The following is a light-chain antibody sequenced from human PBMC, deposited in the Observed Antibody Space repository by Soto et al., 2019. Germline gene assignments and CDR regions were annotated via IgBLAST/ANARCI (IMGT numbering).Light chain of an antibody. CDR1: QSISSW. J-gene: IGKJ1*01. CDR2: DAS. V-gene: IGKV1-5*01. CDR3: QQYNTPRKT. Sequence: DIQMTQSPSTLSASVGDRVTITCRASQSISSWLAWYQQKPGKAPKLLIYDASSLESGVPSRFSGSGSGTEFTLTISSLQPDDFATYYCQQYNTPRKTFGQGTKAEIK.